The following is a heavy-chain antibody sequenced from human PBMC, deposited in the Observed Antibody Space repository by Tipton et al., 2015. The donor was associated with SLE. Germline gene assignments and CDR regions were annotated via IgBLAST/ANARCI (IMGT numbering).Heavy chain of an antibody. D-gene: IGHD5-18*01. CDR3: GRQVVLTRGYSYGHFDH. CDR1: GGSISSSSYY. J-gene: IGHJ4*02. Sequence: TLSLTCTVSGGSISSSSYYWGWIRQPPGKGLEWIGSIYYSGSTYYNPSLKSRVTISVDTSKNHFSLKVNSVTAADTAVYYCGRQVVLTRGYSYGHFDHWGRGTLVTVSS. CDR2: IYYSGST. V-gene: IGHV4-39*01.